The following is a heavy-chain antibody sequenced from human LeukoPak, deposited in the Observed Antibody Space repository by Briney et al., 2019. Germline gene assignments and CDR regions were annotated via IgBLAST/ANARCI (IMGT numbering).Heavy chain of an antibody. CDR1: GYSFTSYW. CDR2: IYPGDSDT. V-gene: IGHV5-51*01. J-gene: IGHJ5*02. CDR3: ARGRGYCSGGSCYWHWFDP. Sequence: GESLKISCKGSGYSFTSYWIGWARQMPGKGLEWMGIIYPGDSDTRYSPSFQGQVTISADKSISTAYLQWSSLKASDTAMYYCARGRGYCSGGSCYWHWFDPWGQGTLVTVSS. D-gene: IGHD2-15*01.